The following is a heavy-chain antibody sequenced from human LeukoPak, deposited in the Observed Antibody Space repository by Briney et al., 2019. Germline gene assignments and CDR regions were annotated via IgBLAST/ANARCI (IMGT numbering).Heavy chain of an antibody. J-gene: IGHJ6*02. V-gene: IGHV4-4*02. Sequence: SGTLSLTCAVSGGSISSSNWWSWVRQPPGKGLEWIGEIYHSGSTNYNPSLKSRVTISVDKSKNQFSLKLSSVTAADTAVYYCARGSLTTVTTGFRGYGMDVWGQGTTVTVSS. CDR2: IYHSGST. D-gene: IGHD4-11*01. CDR1: GGSISSSNW. CDR3: ARGSLTTVTTGFRGYGMDV.